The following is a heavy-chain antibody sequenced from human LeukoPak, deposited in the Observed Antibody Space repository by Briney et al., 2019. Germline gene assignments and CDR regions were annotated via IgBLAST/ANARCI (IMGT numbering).Heavy chain of an antibody. CDR2: INHSGST. Sequence: SETLSLTCTVSGYSISYGYYWSWVRQSPGKGLEWIGEINHSGSTNYNPSLKSRVSISLEMSKNQFSLKLTSVTAADTAVYYCARVGYHLLYAYYYYYMDVWGKGTTVTVSS. CDR3: ARVGYHLLYAYYYYYMDV. CDR1: GYSISYGYY. V-gene: IGHV4-34*01. J-gene: IGHJ6*03. D-gene: IGHD2-2*02.